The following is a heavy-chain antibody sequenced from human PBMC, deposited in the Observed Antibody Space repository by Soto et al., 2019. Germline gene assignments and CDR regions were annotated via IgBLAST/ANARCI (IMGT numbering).Heavy chain of an antibody. Sequence: RGESLKISCKASGYRFTNYWIGWVRQMPGKGLEWMGVIYPGDSDTRYSPSFHGQVTISADKSISTAYLQWSSLKASDAAIYYCASTDVVSTIDDGRDAFDIWGQGTMVTVSS. CDR2: IYPGDSDT. D-gene: IGHD5-12*01. CDR1: GYRFTNYW. CDR3: ASTDVVSTIDDGRDAFDI. J-gene: IGHJ3*02. V-gene: IGHV5-51*01.